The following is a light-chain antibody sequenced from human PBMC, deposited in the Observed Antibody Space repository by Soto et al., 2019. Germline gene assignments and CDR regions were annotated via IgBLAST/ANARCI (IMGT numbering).Light chain of an antibody. CDR2: SDA. CDR3: QVWGSGSSHVV. V-gene: IGLV3-21*04. Sequence: SYELTQPPSVSVAPGKTASISCGGNDIGSKGVHWYQQKPGQAPVLVIYSDADLPPVISERFSGSNSANLATLTITRVEAGDEADYYGQVWGSGSSHVVFGGGTKRTVL. J-gene: IGLJ2*01. CDR1: DIGSKG.